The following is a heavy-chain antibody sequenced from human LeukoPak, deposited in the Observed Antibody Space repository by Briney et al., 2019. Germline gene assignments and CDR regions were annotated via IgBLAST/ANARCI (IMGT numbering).Heavy chain of an antibody. CDR1: GFTFSGYW. V-gene: IGHV3-7*01. J-gene: IGHJ4*02. D-gene: IGHD6-13*01. CDR2: IKQDGSEK. CDR3: ARDLAAGGPCNY. Sequence: GSLRLSCAASGFTFSGYWMSWVRQAPGKGLEWVANIKQDGSEKYYVDSVRGRSTISRDNAKNSLFLQMDSLRVEDTAVYYCARDLAAGGPCNYWGQGTLVTVSS.